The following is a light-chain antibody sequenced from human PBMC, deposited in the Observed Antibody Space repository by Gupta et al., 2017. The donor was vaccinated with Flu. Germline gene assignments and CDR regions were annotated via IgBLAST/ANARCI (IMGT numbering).Light chain of an antibody. CDR1: SSNIGSNT. V-gene: IGLV1-44*01. Sequence: SVLAQPPPASGTPGQRVTIPCSGSSSNIGSNTVNWYQQVTGTAPNLLIYGNNQRPSGVPDRFSGSKSGTSASLAISGLQSEDEADYYCAAWDDSLNGHYVFGTGTKVTVL. J-gene: IGLJ1*01. CDR3: AAWDDSLNGHYV. CDR2: GNN.